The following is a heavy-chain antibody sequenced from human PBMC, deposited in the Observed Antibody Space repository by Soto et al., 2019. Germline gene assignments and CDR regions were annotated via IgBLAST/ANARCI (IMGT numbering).Heavy chain of an antibody. J-gene: IGHJ4*02. V-gene: IGHV3-33*01. CDR2: IWYDGSNK. CDR1: GFTFSSYC. CDR3: ARDLTAYCGGDCARPDY. Sequence: VRLSCAASGFTFSSYCMHWVRQAPGKGLEWVAVIWYDGSNKYYADSVKGRFTISRDNSKNTLYLQMNSLRAEDTAVYYCARDLTAYCGGDCARPDYWGQGTLVTVSS. D-gene: IGHD2-21*02.